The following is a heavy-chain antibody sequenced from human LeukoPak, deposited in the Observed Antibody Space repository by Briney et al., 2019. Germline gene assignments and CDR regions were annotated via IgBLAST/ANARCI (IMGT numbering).Heavy chain of an antibody. CDR2: INPRGST. Sequence: PSETLSLTCAVYGGSLSDHYWSWFRQPPGKGLEWIGEINPRGSTIYNPSLKSRVTISVDTSKNQFSLNLSSVTAADTAVYYCAREPGYCSGGSCYGGWFDPWGQGTLVTVFS. CDR1: GGSLSDHY. J-gene: IGHJ5*02. V-gene: IGHV4-34*01. D-gene: IGHD2-15*01. CDR3: AREPGYCSGGSCYGGWFDP.